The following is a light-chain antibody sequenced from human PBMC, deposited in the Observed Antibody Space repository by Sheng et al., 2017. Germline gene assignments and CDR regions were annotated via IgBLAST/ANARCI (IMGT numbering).Light chain of an antibody. CDR1: QGISSY. Sequence: IQLTQSPSSLSASVGDRVTITCRASQGISSYLAWYQQKPGKAPKLLIYAASTLQSGVPSRFSGSGSGTDFTLTISSLQPEDFATYYCQQVNDTPQTFGQGTTVDI. CDR3: QQVNDTPQT. V-gene: IGKV1-9*01. J-gene: IGKJ1*01. CDR2: AAS.